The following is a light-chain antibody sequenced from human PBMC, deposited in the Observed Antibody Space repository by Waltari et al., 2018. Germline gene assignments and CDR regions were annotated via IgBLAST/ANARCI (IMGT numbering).Light chain of an antibody. CDR3: QKYNSAPRT. V-gene: IGKV1-27*01. CDR1: QGINKH. J-gene: IGKJ1*01. Sequence: DIQMTQSPSSLSASVGDRVTITCRASQGINKHLAWYQQKPGKVPTLLIYSASTLRSGVPSRFSGSGSGTDFTLTISSLHPEDVATYYCQKYNSAPRTFGPGTKVEIK. CDR2: SAS.